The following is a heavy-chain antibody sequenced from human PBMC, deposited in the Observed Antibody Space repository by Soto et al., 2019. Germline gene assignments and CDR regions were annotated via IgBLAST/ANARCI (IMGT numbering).Heavy chain of an antibody. J-gene: IGHJ3*01. CDR2: ISYDGSNT. D-gene: IGHD2-2*01. CDR3: ANPLRSCLGSSCSPDAFDA. Sequence: QVHLVESGGGVVQPGMSLRLSCVASGFSFSDSGMHWVRQAPGKGLEWVAAISYDGSNTYYADSVNDRFTISRDNPKNTLYLQMNSLRAEDKDLYYCANPLRSCLGSSCSPDAFDAWGQGTVVSVSS. V-gene: IGHV3-30*18. CDR1: GFSFSDSG.